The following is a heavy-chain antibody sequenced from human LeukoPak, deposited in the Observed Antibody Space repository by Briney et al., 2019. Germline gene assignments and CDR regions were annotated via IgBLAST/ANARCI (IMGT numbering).Heavy chain of an antibody. CDR1: GGSISSGSYC. J-gene: IGHJ4*02. V-gene: IGHV4-61*02. Sequence: SETLSLTCTVSGGSISSGSYCWSWIRQPAGKGLEWIGRIYTSGSTNYNPSLKSRVTISVDTSKNQFSLKLSSVTAADTAVYYCATAGVSSGWDYYFDYWGQGTLVTVSS. CDR3: ATAGVSSGWDYYFDY. CDR2: IYTSGST. D-gene: IGHD6-19*01.